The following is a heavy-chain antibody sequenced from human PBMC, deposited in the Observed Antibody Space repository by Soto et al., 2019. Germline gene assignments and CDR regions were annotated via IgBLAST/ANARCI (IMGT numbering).Heavy chain of an antibody. J-gene: IGHJ1*01. CDR1: GYTFTRYT. CDR2: INPDNGNT. CDR3: ARQGGPTTMIHH. Sequence: GASVKVSCKASGYTFTRYTMNWVRQAPGQRLEWMGWINPDNGNTKSSQKFQDRVIITRDTSASTAYMDLSSLRSEDTAMYYCARQGGPTTMIHHWGQGTLVTVSS. V-gene: IGHV1-3*01. D-gene: IGHD3-22*01.